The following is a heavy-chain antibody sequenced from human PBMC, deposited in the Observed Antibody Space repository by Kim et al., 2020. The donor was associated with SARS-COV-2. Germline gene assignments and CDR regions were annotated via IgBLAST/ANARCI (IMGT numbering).Heavy chain of an antibody. V-gene: IGHV4-61*03. CDR3: TRGAPYGSGNGRSLDP. J-gene: IGHJ5*02. Sequence: SETLSLTCTVSGGSVNSGDYYWSWIRQPPGKGLEWIGYIFYRGSTTCNPSLTIRVTISVDTSKNHFSLKLNSVTAADTAVYYCTRGAPYGSGNGRSLDP. D-gene: IGHD3-10*01. CDR2: IFYRGST. CDR1: GGSVNSGDYY.